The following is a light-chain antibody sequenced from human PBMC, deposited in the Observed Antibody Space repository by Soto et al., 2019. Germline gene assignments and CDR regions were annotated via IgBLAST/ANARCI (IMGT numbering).Light chain of an antibody. CDR2: GVS. Sequence: ENVLTQSPGPLSVSPGERATLSCRASQSVTNKFFAWYQQRPGQAPRLLIYGVSSRATGIPDRFSGSGSGTDFTLTISRLEPEDLVVYYCQQYSTLPHTFGQGTKLEVK. CDR3: QQYSTLPHT. V-gene: IGKV3-20*01. CDR1: QSVTNKF. J-gene: IGKJ2*01.